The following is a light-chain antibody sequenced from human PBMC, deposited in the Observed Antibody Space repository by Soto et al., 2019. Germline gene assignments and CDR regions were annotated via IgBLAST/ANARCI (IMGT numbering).Light chain of an antibody. CDR1: SSNIGAGYD. CDR2: GNS. Sequence: QSVLTQPPSVSGAPGQRVTISCTGSSSNIGAGYDVHWYQQLPGTAPNLLIYGNSNRPSGVPDRFCGSKSGTSACLAITGLQAEDEADYYCQSYDSSLSGSGVFGGGTKLTVL. CDR3: QSYDSSLSGSGV. J-gene: IGLJ2*01. V-gene: IGLV1-40*01.